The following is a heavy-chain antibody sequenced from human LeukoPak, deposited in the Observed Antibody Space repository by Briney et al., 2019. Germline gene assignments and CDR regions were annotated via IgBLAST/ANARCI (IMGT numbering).Heavy chain of an antibody. V-gene: IGHV4-31*03. Sequence: KATETLSLTCTVSGGSISSGGYSWSWIRQHPGKGLEWIGYIYYSGSTYYNPSLKSRVTISVDTSKNQFSLKLSSVTAADTAVYYCARGKRGTYYYDSSATGDWDIWGQGTMVTVSS. CDR2: IYYSGST. CDR1: GGSISSGGYS. CDR3: ARGKRGTYYYDSSATGDWDI. J-gene: IGHJ3*02. D-gene: IGHD3-22*01.